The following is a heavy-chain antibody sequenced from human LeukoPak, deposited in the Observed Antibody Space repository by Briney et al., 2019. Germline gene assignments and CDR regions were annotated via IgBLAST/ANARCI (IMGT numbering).Heavy chain of an antibody. J-gene: IGHJ3*02. CDR2: IYYSGST. CDR1: GGSISSGGYY. V-gene: IGHV4-31*03. Sequence: SETLSLTCTVSGGSISSGGYYWSWIRQHPGKGLEWIGYIYYSGSTYYNPSLKSRVTISVDTSKNQFSLKLSSVTAADTAVYYCARREYDMAAFDIWGQGTMVTVSS. CDR3: ARREYDMAAFDI. D-gene: IGHD3-22*01.